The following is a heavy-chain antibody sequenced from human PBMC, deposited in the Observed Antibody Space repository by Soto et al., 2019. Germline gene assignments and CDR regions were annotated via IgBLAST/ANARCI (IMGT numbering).Heavy chain of an antibody. CDR2: IGAYNGNT. Sequence: ASVKVSCKASGYTFTSYGISWVRQAPGQGLVWMGWIGAYNGNTNYAQKLQGRVTMTTDTSTSTAYMELRSLRSDDTAVYYCARDGLGDIYSGYDSGPWGQGTLVTVSS. D-gene: IGHD5-12*01. CDR1: GYTFTSYG. J-gene: IGHJ5*02. V-gene: IGHV1-18*04. CDR3: ARDGLGDIYSGYDSGP.